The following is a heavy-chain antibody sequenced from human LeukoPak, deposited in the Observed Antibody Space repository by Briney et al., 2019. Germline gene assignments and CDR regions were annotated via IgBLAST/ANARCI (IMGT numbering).Heavy chain of an antibody. D-gene: IGHD3-22*01. CDR1: GFTFSSYA. Sequence: GGSLRLSCVASGFTFSSYAMNWVRQAPGKGLEWVSAISGNGDNTYYADSVKGRFTISRDNSKNTLYLQMNSLRAEDTALYYCAKGSYYDSSGTYYFDYWGQGTLVTVSS. CDR3: AKGSYYDSSGTYYFDY. CDR2: ISGNGDNT. J-gene: IGHJ4*02. V-gene: IGHV3-23*01.